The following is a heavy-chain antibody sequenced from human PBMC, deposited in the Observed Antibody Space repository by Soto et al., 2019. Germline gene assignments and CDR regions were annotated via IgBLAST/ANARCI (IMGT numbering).Heavy chain of an antibody. CDR1: GGSFANYY. V-gene: IGHV4-34*01. CDR2: INYSGST. Sequence: SETLSLTCAVYGGSFANYYWNWIRQPPGKGLEWIGEINYSGSTDYNPSLESRVTISVDTSKNQFSLNLSSVTAADTAVYYCARLGVMVRGSSNWFDPWGQGTLVTVSS. J-gene: IGHJ5*02. D-gene: IGHD3-10*01. CDR3: ARLGVMVRGSSNWFDP.